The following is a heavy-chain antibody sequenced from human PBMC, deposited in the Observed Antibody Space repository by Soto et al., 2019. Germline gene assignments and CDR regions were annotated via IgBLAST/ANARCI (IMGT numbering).Heavy chain of an antibody. CDR3: ARSGGP. Sequence: QVQLVESGGGLVKPGGSLRLSCAASGFTFSDYYMSWIRQAPGKGLGWVSYISISSSYTNYAVSVKGGLTISRDNAKHYLYVQVNGLRAEDTAVYYCARSGGPWGQGTLVTVSS. CDR1: GFTFSDYY. V-gene: IGHV3-11*06. J-gene: IGHJ5*02. CDR2: ISISSSYT.